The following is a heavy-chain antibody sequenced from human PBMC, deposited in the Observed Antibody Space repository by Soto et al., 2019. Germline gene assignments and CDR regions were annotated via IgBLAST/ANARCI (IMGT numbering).Heavy chain of an antibody. J-gene: IGHJ4*02. Sequence: QVQLLQSGAEVKKPGASVKVSCKASGYTFTSYGISWVRQAPGQGLEWMGWISTFNSHTDYAQKVQGRVAMTTDRSTGTAYMELRNLRSDDTAVYYCASGPLDYPIPDFDYWGQGTLVTVSS. CDR1: GYTFTSYG. D-gene: IGHD2-8*01. V-gene: IGHV1-18*01. CDR2: ISTFNSHT. CDR3: ASGPLDYPIPDFDY.